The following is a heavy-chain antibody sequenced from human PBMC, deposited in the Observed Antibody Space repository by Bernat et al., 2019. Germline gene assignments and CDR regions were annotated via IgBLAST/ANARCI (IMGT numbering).Heavy chain of an antibody. J-gene: IGHJ4*02. CDR1: GFTFSSYD. Sequence: QVQLVESGGGVVQPGRSLRLSCAASGFTFSSYDMHWVRQAPGKGLEWVAVTSYDASNKYYADSVKGRSTISRDNSKKTLYLQMNSLRAEDTAVYYCARDDPTQPSPLDYWGQGTLVTVSS. V-gene: IGHV3-30-3*01. CDR3: ARDDPTQPSPLDY. D-gene: IGHD4-11*01. CDR2: TSYDASNK.